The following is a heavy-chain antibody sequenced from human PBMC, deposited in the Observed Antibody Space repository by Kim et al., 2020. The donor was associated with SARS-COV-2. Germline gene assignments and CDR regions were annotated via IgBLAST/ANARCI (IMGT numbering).Heavy chain of an antibody. V-gene: IGHV4-31*03. J-gene: IGHJ4*02. D-gene: IGHD5-12*01. CDR2: IYYSGST. Sequence: SETLSLTCNVSSGSISSGGYYWSWIRQHPGKGLEWIGYIYYSGSTYYNPSLKSRVTISVDTSKNQFSLQLNSVTAADTAVYYCARDGSGYGPFDYWGQGTLVTVSS. CDR1: SGSISSGGYY. CDR3: ARDGSGYGPFDY.